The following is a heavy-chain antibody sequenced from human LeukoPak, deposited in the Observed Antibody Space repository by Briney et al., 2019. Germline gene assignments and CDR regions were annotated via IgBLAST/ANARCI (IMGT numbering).Heavy chain of an antibody. Sequence: PGGALRLSCAASASGFTFSTYEMNWVRQAPGKGLEWVSYISSTGSPIYYADSVKGRFTISRDNANNSLYLQMNSLRVEDTAVYYCASYRFDPSGYYSDSWGQGTLVTVSS. CDR3: ASYRFDPSGYYSDS. CDR1: GFTFSTYE. V-gene: IGHV3-48*03. CDR2: ISSTGSPI. D-gene: IGHD3-22*01. J-gene: IGHJ4*02.